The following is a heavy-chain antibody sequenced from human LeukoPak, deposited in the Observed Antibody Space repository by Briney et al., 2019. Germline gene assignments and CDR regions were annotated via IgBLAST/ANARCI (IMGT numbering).Heavy chain of an antibody. Sequence: ASVKVSCKASGYTFTNYGISWVRQAPGQGLEWMGWVSAYADNTNYVQKFQGRVTITRNTSISTAYMELSSLRSEDTAVYYCARGTELPYYDFWSGYYRLSEWFDPWGQGTLVTVSS. CDR3: ARGTELPYYDFWSGYYRLSEWFDP. J-gene: IGHJ5*02. V-gene: IGHV1-18*01. D-gene: IGHD3-3*01. CDR1: GYTFTNYG. CDR2: VSAYADNT.